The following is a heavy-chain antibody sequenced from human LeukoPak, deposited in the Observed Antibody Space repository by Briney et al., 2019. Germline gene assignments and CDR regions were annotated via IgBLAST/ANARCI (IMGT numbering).Heavy chain of an antibody. V-gene: IGHV3-20*01. J-gene: IGHJ4*02. CDR3: ARGGVSSSSIPYFDY. Sequence: GGSLRLSCRTSGFTFSSYGMSWVRQAPGKGLEWVSGINWNGGGTGYGDSVKGRFTISRDNAKNSLYLQMNSLRAEDTALYHCARGGVSSSSIPYFDYWGQGTLVTVSS. CDR1: GFTFSSYG. D-gene: IGHD6-6*01. CDR2: INWNGGGT.